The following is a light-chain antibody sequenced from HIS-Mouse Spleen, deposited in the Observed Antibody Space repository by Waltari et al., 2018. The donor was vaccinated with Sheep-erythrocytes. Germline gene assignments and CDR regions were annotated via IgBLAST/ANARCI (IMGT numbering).Light chain of an antibody. V-gene: IGLV3-21*02. CDR1: NIGSTS. Sequence: SYVLTQPPSVSVAPGQTARITCGGNNIGSTSVHWYQQKPGQAPVLVVYDDSPRPSGIPERFSGSNSGNTATLTISRVEAGDEADYYCQVWDSSSDPVVFGGGTKLTVL. CDR3: QVWDSSSDPVV. J-gene: IGLJ2*01. CDR2: DDS.